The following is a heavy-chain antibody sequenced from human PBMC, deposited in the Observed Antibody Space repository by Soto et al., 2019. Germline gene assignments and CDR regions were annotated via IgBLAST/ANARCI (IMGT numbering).Heavy chain of an antibody. CDR2: IYTSGST. V-gene: IGHV4-4*07. J-gene: IGHJ5*02. D-gene: IGHD6-13*01. Sequence: SETLSLTCTVSGGSVSNFYWNWIRQPAGKRLEWIGRIYTSGSTNYNPSLRSRVTMSIDTSRNQFSLKLNSVTAADTAVYYCARSSHKESWFDPWGQGTLVTVSS. CDR1: GGSVSNFY. CDR3: ARSSHKESWFDP.